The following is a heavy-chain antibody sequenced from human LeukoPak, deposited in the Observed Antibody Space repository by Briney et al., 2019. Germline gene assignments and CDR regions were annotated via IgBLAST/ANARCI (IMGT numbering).Heavy chain of an antibody. Sequence: PGGSLRLSCAASGFTFSNYAMSWVRQAPGKGLEWVSSISSSSRYTFYVDSVKGRFTISRDNAKNSLYLQMNSLRVEDTAVYYCARDEARGYDFRPQDHWGQGTLVSVSS. J-gene: IGHJ4*02. CDR1: GFTFSNYA. CDR3: ARDEARGYDFRPQDH. V-gene: IGHV3-21*01. CDR2: ISSSSRYT. D-gene: IGHD3-3*01.